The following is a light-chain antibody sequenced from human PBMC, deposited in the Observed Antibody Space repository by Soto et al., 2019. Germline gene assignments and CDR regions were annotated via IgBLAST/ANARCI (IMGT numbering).Light chain of an antibody. Sequence: AIQMTQSPSSLSASVGDTVTITCRASQGIGNDLGWYQQTPGKAPKLLIYAASSLQSGVPSRFSGSGSGTDFTLTISSLQPEDVATYYCLQDFIYPLTFGGGTKVDIK. CDR1: QGIGND. CDR3: LQDFIYPLT. J-gene: IGKJ4*01. CDR2: AAS. V-gene: IGKV1-6*01.